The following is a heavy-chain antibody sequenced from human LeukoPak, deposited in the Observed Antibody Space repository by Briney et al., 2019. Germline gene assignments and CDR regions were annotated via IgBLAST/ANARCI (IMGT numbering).Heavy chain of an antibody. V-gene: IGHV4-59*11. CDR3: TREGRYGGYYFDY. J-gene: IGHJ4*02. CDR1: GGSISSHY. CDR2: IYYSGST. Sequence: SETLSLTCTVSGGSISSHYWSWIRQPPGKGLEWIGYIYYSGSTNYNPSPKSRVTISVDTSKNQFSLKLSSVTAADTAVYYCTREGRYGGYYFDYWGQGTLVTVSS. D-gene: IGHD3-10*01.